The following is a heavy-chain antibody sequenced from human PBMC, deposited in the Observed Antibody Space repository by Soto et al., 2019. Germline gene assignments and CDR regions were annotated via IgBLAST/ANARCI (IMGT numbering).Heavy chain of an antibody. D-gene: IGHD5-18*01. V-gene: IGHV4-4*07. CDR1: GDSIGTYY. J-gene: IGHJ4*02. CDR3: ARDKRGYSFGLDY. CDR2: IYISGST. Sequence: SETLSLTCTVPGDSIGTYYWSWIRQPAGKGLEWIGRIYISGSTNYNPSLKSRVTMSVDTSKNQFSLRLSSVTAADTAMYYCARDKRGYSFGLDYWGQGALVTVSS.